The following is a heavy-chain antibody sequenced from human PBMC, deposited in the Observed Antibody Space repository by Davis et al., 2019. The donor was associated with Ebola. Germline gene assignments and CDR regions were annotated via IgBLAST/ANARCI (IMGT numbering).Heavy chain of an antibody. V-gene: IGHV1-2*06. CDR3: ARGHNYGHDY. CDR2: VILKSGAT. J-gene: IGHJ4*02. CDR1: GYTFTDYN. D-gene: IGHD5-18*01. Sequence: ASVKVSCKASGYTFTDYNIHWMRQAPGQGLEWLGRVILKSGATNYAQKFQGRVTVTRDTSISTAYMELSSLRSDDTAVYYCARGHNYGHDYWGQGTLVTVSS.